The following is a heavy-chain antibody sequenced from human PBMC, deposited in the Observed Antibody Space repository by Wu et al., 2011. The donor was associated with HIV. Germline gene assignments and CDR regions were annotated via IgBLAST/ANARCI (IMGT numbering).Heavy chain of an antibody. Sequence: QVQLVQSGVEVKKPGASVKVSCKTSGYTFTSYGISWVRQAPGQGLEWMGWISGYNGNTNYAQNLQGRVTITTDTSTTTAYMELRSLRSDDTAVYYCARDQVGGSSGWSHLTLFDYWGQGTLVTVSS. CDR2: ISGYNGNT. CDR3: ARDQVGGSSGWSHLTLFDY. CDR1: GYTFTSYG. V-gene: IGHV1-18*01. J-gene: IGHJ4*02. D-gene: IGHD6-19*01.